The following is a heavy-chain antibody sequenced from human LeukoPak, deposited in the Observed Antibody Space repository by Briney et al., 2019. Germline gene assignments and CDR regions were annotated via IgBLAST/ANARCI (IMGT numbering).Heavy chain of an antibody. Sequence: SETLSLTCTVSGGSISSGDYYWSWIRQPPGKGLEWIVYIYYSGSTYYNPSLKSRVTISVDTSKNQFSLKLSSVTAADTAVYYCARAPDYYDSSGLPDYWGQGTLVTVSS. D-gene: IGHD3-22*01. J-gene: IGHJ4*02. V-gene: IGHV4-30-4*01. CDR2: IYYSGST. CDR1: GGSISSGDYY. CDR3: ARAPDYYDSSGLPDY.